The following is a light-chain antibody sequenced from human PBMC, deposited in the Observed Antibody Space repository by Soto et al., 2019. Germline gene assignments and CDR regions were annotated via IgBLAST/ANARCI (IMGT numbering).Light chain of an antibody. J-gene: IGKJ1*01. Sequence: EVVLTQFPGTLSLSPGERATLSCRASQTITGTYLAWYQQKPGQAPRLLIHGASTRATGIPDRFSGGGTGTDFNLNISRVEPEDFAMYYCQQYGRSKRWTFRQGTKVEAK. CDR2: GAS. CDR3: QQYGRSKRWT. CDR1: QTITGTY. V-gene: IGKV3-20*01.